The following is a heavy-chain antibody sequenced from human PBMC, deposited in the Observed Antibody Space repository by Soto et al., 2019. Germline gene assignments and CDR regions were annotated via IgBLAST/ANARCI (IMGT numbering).Heavy chain of an antibody. CDR1: GGTFSSYT. CDR3: ARDWDDILTGSVPQRNNWFDP. D-gene: IGHD3-9*01. J-gene: IGHJ5*02. Sequence: SVKVSCKASGGTFSSYTISWVRQAPGQGLEWMGRIIPILGIANYAQKFQGRVTITADKSTSTAYMELSSLRSEDTAVYYCARDWDDILTGSVPQRNNWFDPWGQGTLVTVSS. CDR2: IIPILGIA. V-gene: IGHV1-69*04.